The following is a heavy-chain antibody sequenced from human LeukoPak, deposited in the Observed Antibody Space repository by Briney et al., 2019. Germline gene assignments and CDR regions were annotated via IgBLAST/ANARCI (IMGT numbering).Heavy chain of an antibody. V-gene: IGHV3-30*18. CDR3: AKGGRVVVSMADVFDV. Sequence: GGSLRLSCAASGFTFRSYGMHWVRQAPGKGLEWVAVISYDGSNNYYAGSVKDRFTISRDNSNNMLYLQMHSLRPEDTAVYYCAKGGRVVVSMADVFDVWGQGTMVTVSS. CDR1: GFTFRSYG. D-gene: IGHD2-15*01. J-gene: IGHJ3*01. CDR2: ISYDGSNN.